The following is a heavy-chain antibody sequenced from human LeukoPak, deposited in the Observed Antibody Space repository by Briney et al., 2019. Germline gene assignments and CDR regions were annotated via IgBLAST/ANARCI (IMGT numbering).Heavy chain of an antibody. J-gene: IGHJ5*02. CDR1: GGSISSYY. V-gene: IGHV4-59*01. Sequence: SETLSLTCTVSGGSISSYYWSWIRQPPGKGLEWIGYIYYSGSTNYNPSLRSRVTISVDTSKNQFSLKLSSVTAADTAVYHCAREELDPWGQGTLVTVSS. CDR2: IYYSGST. CDR3: AREELDP.